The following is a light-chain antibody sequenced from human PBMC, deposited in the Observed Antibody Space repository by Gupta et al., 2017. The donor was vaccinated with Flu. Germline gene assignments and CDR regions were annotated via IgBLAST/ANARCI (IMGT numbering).Light chain of an antibody. CDR3: QQCDSTPLT. V-gene: IGKV1-39*01. CDR2: AAS. J-gene: IGKJ4*01. Sequence: PSSLSASVGDRVTITCRASQSISSYLNWYQQKPGKAPKLLIYAASSLQSGVPSRFSGSGSGTDFTLTISSLQPEDFATYYCQQCDSTPLTFGGGTXVEIK. CDR1: QSISSY.